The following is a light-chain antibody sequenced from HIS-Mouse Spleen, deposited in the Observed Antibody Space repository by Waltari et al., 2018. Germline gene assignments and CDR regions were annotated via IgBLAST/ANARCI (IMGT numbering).Light chain of an antibody. CDR3: CSYAGSSTWV. CDR1: SSDVGSYNL. V-gene: IGLV2-23*02. CDR2: EVR. Sequence: QSALTQPASVSGSPGQSITISCTGTSSDVGSYNLVSWYQQHPGKAPKLMIYEVRKRPSWVSNRFSGSKSGNTASLTISGLQAEDEADYYCCSYAGSSTWVFGGGTKLTVL. J-gene: IGLJ3*02.